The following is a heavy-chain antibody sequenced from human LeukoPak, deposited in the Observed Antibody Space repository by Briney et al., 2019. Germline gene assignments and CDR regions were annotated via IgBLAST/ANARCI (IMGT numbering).Heavy chain of an antibody. V-gene: IGHV3-9*01. Sequence: PGRSLRLSCAASGFTFDDYAMHWVRQAPGKGLEWVSGISWNSGSIGYADSVKGRFTISRDNAKNSLYLQMNSLRAEDTALYYCAKDAPDQLASFDYWGQGTLVTVSS. CDR3: AKDAPDQLASFDY. J-gene: IGHJ4*02. CDR2: ISWNSGSI. CDR1: GFTFDDYA. D-gene: IGHD6-6*01.